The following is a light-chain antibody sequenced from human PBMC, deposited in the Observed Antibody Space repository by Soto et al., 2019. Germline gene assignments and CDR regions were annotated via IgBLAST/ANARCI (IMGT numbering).Light chain of an antibody. CDR3: QQYGRPPRT. J-gene: IGKJ1*01. CDR2: GAS. V-gene: IGKV3-20*01. Sequence: EIVLTQSPGTLSLSPGERATLSCRASQSVSNNYLAWYQQKPGQAPRLVIYGASSRATGIPDRFSGSGSGTDFTLTISRLEPEDFAVDFCQQYGRPPRTFGQGTKVEIK. CDR1: QSVSNNY.